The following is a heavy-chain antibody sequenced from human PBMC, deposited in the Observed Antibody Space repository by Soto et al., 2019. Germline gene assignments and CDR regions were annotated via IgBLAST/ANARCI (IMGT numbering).Heavy chain of an antibody. CDR3: ARDRYYSGSGSIFSGMDV. Sequence: GGSLRLSCSVSGFTFSSYAMYWVRQAPGKGLQYVSAISSNGVSTYYADSVKGRFTISRDNSKNSLYLQMNSLRAEDTAVYYCARDRYYSGSGSIFSGMDVWGQGTTVTVSS. J-gene: IGHJ6*02. CDR1: GFTFSSYA. D-gene: IGHD3-10*01. V-gene: IGHV3-64*04. CDR2: ISSNGVST.